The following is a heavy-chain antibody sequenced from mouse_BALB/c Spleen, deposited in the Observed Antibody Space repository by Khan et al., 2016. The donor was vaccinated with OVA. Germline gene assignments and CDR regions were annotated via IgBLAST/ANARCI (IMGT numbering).Heavy chain of an antibody. CDR3: TSDGNYAHWYFDV. Sequence: EVELVESGGGLVRPGGSLKLSCAASGFSFTTYTMSWVRQTPERRLEWVATINSGSTYTYYPDSVKGRFTISRDNAKNTLYLQMSSLKSEDTAMSYCTSDGNYAHWYFDVWGAGTTVTVSS. J-gene: IGHJ1*01. D-gene: IGHD2-1*01. CDR1: GFSFTTYT. V-gene: IGHV5-6-4*01. CDR2: INSGSTYT.